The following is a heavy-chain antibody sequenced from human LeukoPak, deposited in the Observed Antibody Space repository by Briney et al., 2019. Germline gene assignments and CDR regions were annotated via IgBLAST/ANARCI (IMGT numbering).Heavy chain of an antibody. Sequence: GGSLRLSCVASGFTFSSYEMNWVRQAPGKGLEWVSYISKSDSTIYYADSVKGRFTIPRDNAKNSLYLQMNSLRAEDTAVYYCAELGITMIGGVWGKGTTVTISS. V-gene: IGHV3-48*03. J-gene: IGHJ6*04. CDR2: ISKSDSTI. D-gene: IGHD3-10*02. CDR1: GFTFSSYE. CDR3: AELGITMIGGV.